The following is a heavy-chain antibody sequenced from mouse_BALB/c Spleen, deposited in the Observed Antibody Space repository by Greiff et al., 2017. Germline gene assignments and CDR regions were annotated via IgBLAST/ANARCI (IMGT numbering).Heavy chain of an antibody. Sequence: QVQLKESGPGLVQPSQSLSITCTVSGFSLTSYGVHWVRQSPGKGLEWLGVIWSGGSTDYNAAFISRLSISKDNSKSQVFFKMNSLQANDTAIYYCARNSLYDYDDGAWFAYWGQGTLVTVSA. CDR1: GFSLTSYG. CDR2: IWSGGST. J-gene: IGHJ3*01. D-gene: IGHD2-4*01. CDR3: ARNSLYDYDDGAWFAY. V-gene: IGHV2-2*02.